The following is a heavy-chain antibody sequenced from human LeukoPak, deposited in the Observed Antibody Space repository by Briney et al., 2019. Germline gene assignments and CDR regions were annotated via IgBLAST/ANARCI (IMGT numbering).Heavy chain of an antibody. CDR3: ARHQYSSSWYGAFDI. CDR2: IYPGDSET. V-gene: IGHV5-51*01. Sequence: GESLKISCKGSGYSFTSYWIGWVRQMPGKGLEWMGIIYPGDSETRYSPSFQGQVTISADKSINTAYLHWSSLKASDTAMYYCARHQYSSSWYGAFDIWGQGTMVTVSS. J-gene: IGHJ3*02. D-gene: IGHD6-13*01. CDR1: GYSFTSYW.